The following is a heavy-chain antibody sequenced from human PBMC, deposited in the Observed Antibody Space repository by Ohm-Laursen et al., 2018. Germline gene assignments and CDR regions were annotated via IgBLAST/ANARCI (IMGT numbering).Heavy chain of an antibody. CDR3: AATYYDFWSGYYTPSCFDY. Sequence: SLRLSCAASGFTFSSYSMNWVRQAPGKGLEWVSSISSSSSYIYYADSVKGRFTISRDNAKNSLYLQMNSLRAEDTAVYYCAATYYDFWSGYYTPSCFDYWGQGTLVTVAS. V-gene: IGHV3-21*04. D-gene: IGHD3-3*01. CDR1: GFTFSSYS. CDR2: ISSSSSYI. J-gene: IGHJ4*02.